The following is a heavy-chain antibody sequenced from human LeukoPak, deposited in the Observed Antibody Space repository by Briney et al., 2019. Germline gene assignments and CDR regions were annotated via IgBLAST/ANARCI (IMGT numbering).Heavy chain of an antibody. D-gene: IGHD3-22*01. CDR2: IYYSGST. CDR1: GGSISSYY. J-gene: IGHJ5*02. CDR3: ARNYDSSGYGDNWFDP. Sequence: SETLSLTCTVSGGSISSYYWSWIRQPPGKGLEWIGYIYYSGSTNYNPSLKSRVTISVDTSKNQFSLKLSSVTAADTGVYYCARNYDSSGYGDNWFDPWGQGTLVTVSS. V-gene: IGHV4-59*01.